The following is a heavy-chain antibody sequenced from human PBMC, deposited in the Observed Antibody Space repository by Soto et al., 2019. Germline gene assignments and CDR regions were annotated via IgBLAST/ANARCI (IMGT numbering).Heavy chain of an antibody. J-gene: IGHJ3*02. D-gene: IGHD2-2*01. CDR2: IWFDGSDK. Sequence: GGSLRLSCAASGFTFSNYGMHWVRQAPGKGLEWVALIWFDGSDKYYADSVKGRFTMSRDNSKNTVYLQMNSLRAEDTAMYYCARLYCSSPSCYSVGAFEIRGQGTMVTVSS. CDR3: ARLYCSSPSCYSVGAFEI. V-gene: IGHV3-33*01. CDR1: GFTFSNYG.